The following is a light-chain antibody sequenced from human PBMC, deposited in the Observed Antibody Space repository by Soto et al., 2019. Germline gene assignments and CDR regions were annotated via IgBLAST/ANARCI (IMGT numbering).Light chain of an antibody. V-gene: IGKV1-39*01. CDR2: DAS. J-gene: IGKJ5*01. Sequence: DIQMTQSPSSLAASVGDRVTITCRASQSISSYLNWYQQKPGKAPKFLIYDASSLHSGVPSRFTGSGSGTDFNLTISSLQPEDFATYYCQQSDSLPIIFGQGTRLEI. CDR3: QQSDSLPII. CDR1: QSISSY.